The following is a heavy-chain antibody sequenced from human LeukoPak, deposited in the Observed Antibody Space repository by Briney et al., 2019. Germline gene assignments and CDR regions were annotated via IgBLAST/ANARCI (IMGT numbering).Heavy chain of an antibody. Sequence: SQTLSLTCAISGDSVSSISVAWNWIRQSPSRGLEWLGRTYYRSKWYYEYAVSVKSRINISPDTSKNQFSLQLTSVTPEDTAVYYCSLARSEYHYGMDVWGPGTTVTVSS. CDR3: SLARSEYHYGMDV. CDR2: TYYRSKWYY. V-gene: IGHV6-1*01. CDR1: GDSVSSISVA. J-gene: IGHJ6*02.